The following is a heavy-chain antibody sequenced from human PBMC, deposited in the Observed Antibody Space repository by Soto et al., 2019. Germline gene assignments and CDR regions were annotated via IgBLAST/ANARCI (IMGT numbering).Heavy chain of an antibody. J-gene: IGHJ4*02. D-gene: IGHD3-10*01. CDR2: ISYDGSNK. CDR3: AKDFWLGGGVEDDY. V-gene: IGHV3-30*18. Sequence: QVQLVESGGGVVQPGRSLRLSCAASGFTFSSYGMHWVRQAPGKGLEWVAVISYDGSNKYYADSVKGRFTISRDNSKNTLYLQMKRLRAEDTAVYYCAKDFWLGGGVEDDYWGQGTLVTVSS. CDR1: GFTFSSYG.